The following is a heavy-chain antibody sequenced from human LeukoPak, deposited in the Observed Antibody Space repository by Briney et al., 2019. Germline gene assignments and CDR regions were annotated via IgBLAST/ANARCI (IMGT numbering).Heavy chain of an antibody. V-gene: IGHV3-64*01. J-gene: IGHJ4*02. D-gene: IGHD6-13*01. CDR2: ISSNGGST. CDR3: ARTIAAARGFYFDY. Sequence: GGSLRLSCAASGFTFSSYAMHWVRQAPGKGLEYVSAISSNGGSTYYANSVKGRFTISRDNSKNTLYLQMGSLRAEDMAVYYCARTIAAARGFYFDYWGQGTLVTVSS. CDR1: GFTFSSYA.